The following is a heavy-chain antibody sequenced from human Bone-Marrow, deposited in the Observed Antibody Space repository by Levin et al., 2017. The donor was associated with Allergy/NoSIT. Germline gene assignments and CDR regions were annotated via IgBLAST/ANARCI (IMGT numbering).Heavy chain of an antibody. Sequence: PSQTLSLTCTVSGISIRSDSWSWIRQFPGQGLEWIGYIYYTGRTNYNPSLKNRVTISVDSSKTQFSLRLSSVTAADTAVYYCAREPTGWFDPWGQGTLVTVSS. CDR3: AREPTGWFDP. D-gene: IGHD1-14*01. J-gene: IGHJ5*02. CDR1: GISIRSDS. V-gene: IGHV4-59*01. CDR2: IYYTGRT.